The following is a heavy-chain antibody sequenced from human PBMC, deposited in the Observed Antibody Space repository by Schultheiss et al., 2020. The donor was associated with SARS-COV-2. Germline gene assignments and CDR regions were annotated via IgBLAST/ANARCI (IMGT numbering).Heavy chain of an antibody. D-gene: IGHD1-20*01. Sequence: SGPTLVKPTQTLTLTCTFSGFSLSTSGMCVSWIRQPPGKALEWLARIDWDDDKRYSPSLKSRLTITKDTSKNQVVLTMTNMDPVDTATYYCAHVDNWNDDNWFDPWGQGTLVAVSS. J-gene: IGHJ5*02. CDR1: GFSLSTSGMC. CDR3: AHVDNWNDDNWFDP. V-gene: IGHV2-5*08. CDR2: IDWDDDK.